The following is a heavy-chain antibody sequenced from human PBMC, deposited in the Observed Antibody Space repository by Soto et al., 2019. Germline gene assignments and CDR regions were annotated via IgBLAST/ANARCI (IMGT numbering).Heavy chain of an antibody. V-gene: IGHV6-1*01. CDR1: GYSVSSNSAA. CDR2: TYYRSKWYN. D-gene: IGHD3-3*01. Sequence: PXQTLSLTCAISGYSVSSNSAAWNLIRQSPSRGLEWLGRTYYRSKWYNDYAVSVKSRITINPDTSKNQFSLQLNSVTPEDTAVYYCARDPSYDFWSGFQGDYYYYYGMDVWGQGTTVTVSS. J-gene: IGHJ6*02. CDR3: ARDPSYDFWSGFQGDYYYYYGMDV.